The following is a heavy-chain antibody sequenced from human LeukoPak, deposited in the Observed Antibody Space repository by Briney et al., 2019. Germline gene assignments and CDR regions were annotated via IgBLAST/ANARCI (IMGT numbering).Heavy chain of an antibody. Sequence: SETLSLTCTVSGGSISSSSYYWGWIRQPPGKGLEWIGSMYYSGNSYYNPSLKSRVTISIDTSKNQFSLKLSSVTAADTAVYYCARGAVTGRFSWFDPWGQGALVTVSS. CDR1: GGSISSSSYY. CDR3: ARGAVTGRFSWFDP. CDR2: MYYSGNS. J-gene: IGHJ5*02. D-gene: IGHD6-19*01. V-gene: IGHV4-39*07.